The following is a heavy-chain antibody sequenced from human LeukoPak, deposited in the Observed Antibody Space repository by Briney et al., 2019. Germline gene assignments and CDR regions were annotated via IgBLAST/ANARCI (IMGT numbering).Heavy chain of an antibody. V-gene: IGHV1-2*02. CDR1: GYTFTGYY. CDR2: INPNSGGT. Sequence: ASVTVSCKASGYTFTGYYMHWVRQAPGQGLEWMGWINPNSGGTNYAQKFQGRVTMTRDTSISTAYMELSRLRSDDTAVYYCAREVAIVVVPAATFQDYWGQGTLVTVSS. CDR3: AREVAIVVVPAATFQDY. J-gene: IGHJ4*02. D-gene: IGHD2-2*01.